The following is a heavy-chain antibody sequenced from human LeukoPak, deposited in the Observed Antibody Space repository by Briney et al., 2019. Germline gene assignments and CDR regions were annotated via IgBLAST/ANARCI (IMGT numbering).Heavy chain of an antibody. J-gene: IGHJ3*02. Sequence: GESLKISCKGSGYSFTSYWIGWVRQMPGKGLEWMGIIYPGDSDTRYSPSFQGQVTISADKSISTAYLQWSSLKASDTAMYYCARSTGVRYFDWLLYDAFDIWGQGTMVTVSS. CDR1: GYSFTSYW. CDR3: ARSTGVRYFDWLLYDAFDI. V-gene: IGHV5-51*01. CDR2: IYPGDSDT. D-gene: IGHD3-9*01.